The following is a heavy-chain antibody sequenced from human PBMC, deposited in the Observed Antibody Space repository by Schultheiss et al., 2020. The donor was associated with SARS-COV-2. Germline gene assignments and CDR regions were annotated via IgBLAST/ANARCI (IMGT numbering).Heavy chain of an antibody. CDR1: GGTFSSYA. D-gene: IGHD4-17*01. J-gene: IGHJ4*02. CDR3: ARDYDYGDYPIDY. Sequence: ASVKVSCKASGGTFSSYAISWVRQAPGQGLEWMGWISAYNGNTNYAQKLQGRVTMTTDTSTSTAYMELRSLRSDDTAVYYCARDYDYGDYPIDYWGQGTLVTVSS. V-gene: IGHV1-18*01. CDR2: ISAYNGNT.